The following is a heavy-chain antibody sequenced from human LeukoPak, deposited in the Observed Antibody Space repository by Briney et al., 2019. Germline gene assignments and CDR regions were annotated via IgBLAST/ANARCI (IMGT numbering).Heavy chain of an antibody. V-gene: IGHV4-39*01. CDR2: IYYSGST. J-gene: IGHJ4*02. CDR1: GGSISSSSYY. Sequence: PSETLSLTCTVSGGSISSSSYYWGWIRQPPGKGLEWIGSIYYSGSTYYNPSLKSRVTISVDTSKNQFSLKLSSVTAADTAVYYCAKEGDYGDGGRIDYWGQGTLVTVSS. D-gene: IGHD4-17*01. CDR3: AKEGDYGDGGRIDY.